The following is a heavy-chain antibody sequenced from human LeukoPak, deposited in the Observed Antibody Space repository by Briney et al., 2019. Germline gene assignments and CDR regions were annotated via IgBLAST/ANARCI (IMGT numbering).Heavy chain of an antibody. J-gene: IGHJ5*02. D-gene: IGHD2-2*02. CDR3: ARYCSSTNCYKGGFDP. CDR1: GGSISSGGYY. V-gene: IGHV4-31*01. CDR2: IYYSGST. Sequence: SSETLSLTCTVSGGSISSGGYYWSWIRQHPGKGLEWIGYIYYSGSTYANPSLKSLVTISVETSKTQFSLNLSSVTAADTAVYYCARYCSSTNCYKGGFDPWGQGTLVTVSS.